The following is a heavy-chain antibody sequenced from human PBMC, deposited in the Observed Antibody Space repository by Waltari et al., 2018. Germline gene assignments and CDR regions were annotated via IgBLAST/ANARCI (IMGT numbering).Heavy chain of an antibody. CDR3: ARDTRRDFGVVPYYYYGMDV. CDR2: IIPLFGTA. J-gene: IGHJ6*02. CDR1: GGTFSSYA. D-gene: IGHD3-3*01. Sequence: QVQLVQSGAEVKKPGSSVKVSCKASGGTFSSYAISWVRQAPGQGLEWMGGIIPLFGTANYAQQFQGRVTITADESTSTAYMELSSLRSEDTAVYYCARDTRRDFGVVPYYYYGMDVWGQGTTVTVSS. V-gene: IGHV1-69*01.